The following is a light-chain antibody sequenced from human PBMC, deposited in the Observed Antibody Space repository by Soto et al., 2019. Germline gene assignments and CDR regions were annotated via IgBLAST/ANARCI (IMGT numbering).Light chain of an antibody. V-gene: IGLV2-14*01. Sequence: QSVLTQPASVSGSPGQSITISCTGTSSDVGGYNYVSWYQQHPGKAPKLMIYDVSNRPSGVSNRFSGSKSSNTASLTISRLQVEDEADYYCSSYTSTSTLCVFGTGTKVTVL. J-gene: IGLJ1*01. CDR1: SSDVGGYNY. CDR2: DVS. CDR3: SSYTSTSTLCV.